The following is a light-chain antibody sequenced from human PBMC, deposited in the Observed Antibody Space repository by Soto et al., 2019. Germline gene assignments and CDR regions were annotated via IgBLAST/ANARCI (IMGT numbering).Light chain of an antibody. CDR3: QQYGSSQWT. CDR2: GAS. Sequence: EIVLTQSPGPLTLSPGERATLSCRASQSVSSSYLAWYQQKPGQAPRPLIYGASSRAIGIPDRFSGSGSGIDFTLTISRLEPEDYAVYYCQQYGSSQWTFGQGIKVELK. V-gene: IGKV3-20*01. CDR1: QSVSSSY. J-gene: IGKJ1*01.